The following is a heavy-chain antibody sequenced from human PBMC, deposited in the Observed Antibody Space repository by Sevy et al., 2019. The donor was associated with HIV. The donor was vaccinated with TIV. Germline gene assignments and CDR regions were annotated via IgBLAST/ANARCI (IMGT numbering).Heavy chain of an antibody. J-gene: IGHJ3*02. CDR2: ISYDGSNK. CDR1: GFTFSSYA. V-gene: IGHV3-30-3*01. D-gene: IGHD3-10*01. CDR3: ARSSRFGELSAFDI. Sequence: GGSLRLSCAASGFTFSSYAMHWVRQAPGKGLEWVAVISYDGSNKYYADSVKGRFTISRDNSKNTLYLQINSLRAEDTAVYYCARSSRFGELSAFDIWGQGTMVTVSS.